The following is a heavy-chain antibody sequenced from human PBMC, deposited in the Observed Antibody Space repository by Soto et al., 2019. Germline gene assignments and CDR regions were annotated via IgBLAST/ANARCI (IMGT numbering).Heavy chain of an antibody. J-gene: IGHJ6*02. CDR1: GGFISSSNW. V-gene: IGHV4-4*03. CDR3: ARRMCLYYYGMDV. CDR2: IYHSGST. Sequence: PETFSLTCAVSGGFISSSNWWSWGRQPPGKGLEWIGEIYHSGSTNYNPSLKSRVTISVDKSKNQFSLKLSSVTAADTAVYYSARRMCLYYYGMDVWGRGTTVT.